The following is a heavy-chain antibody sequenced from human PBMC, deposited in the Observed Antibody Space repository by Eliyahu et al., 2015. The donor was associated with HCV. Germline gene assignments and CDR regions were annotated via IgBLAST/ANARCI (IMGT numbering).Heavy chain of an antibody. CDR1: GFTFSDYX. CDR2: ISSSSSYT. D-gene: IGHD5-24*01. V-gene: IGHV3-11*06. Sequence: QVQLVESGGGLVKPGGSLRLSCAASGFTFSDYXMXWXRQAPGKGLEWVSYISSSSSYTNYADSVKGRFTISRDNAKNSLYLQMNSLRAEDTAVYYCARDRLWGDGYNPIDYWGQGTLVTVSS. J-gene: IGHJ4*02. CDR3: ARDRLWGDGYNPIDY.